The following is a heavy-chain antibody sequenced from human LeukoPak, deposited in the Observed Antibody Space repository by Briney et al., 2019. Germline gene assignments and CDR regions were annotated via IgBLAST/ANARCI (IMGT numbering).Heavy chain of an antibody. CDR1: GFTFSNYG. CDR2: ISYDGSDK. CDR3: AKDMSGILAMDV. J-gene: IGHJ6*02. Sequence: PGGSLRLSCAASGFTFSNYGMHWVRQAPGKGLEWVAVISYDGSDKYYADSVKGRFTISRDNSKNTLCLQMNSLRAEDTAVYYCAKDMSGILAMDVWGQGTTVTVSS. V-gene: IGHV3-30*18.